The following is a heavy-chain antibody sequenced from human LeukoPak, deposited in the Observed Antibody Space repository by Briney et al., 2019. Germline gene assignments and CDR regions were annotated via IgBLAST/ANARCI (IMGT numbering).Heavy chain of an antibody. V-gene: IGHV3-21*04. D-gene: IGHD6-6*01. J-gene: IGHJ6*03. CDR1: KFIFGNYT. Sequence: GGSLRLSCAASKFIFGNYTMNWVRQAPGKGLEWVSSISGGSSSIYYADSVKGRFTTSRDNAKDSLSLQMNSLRAEDTGVYYCVRERSVKARQEGGHRYYYYMDVWGNGTTVTVSS. CDR3: VRERSVKARQEGGHRYYYYMDV. CDR2: ISGGSSSI.